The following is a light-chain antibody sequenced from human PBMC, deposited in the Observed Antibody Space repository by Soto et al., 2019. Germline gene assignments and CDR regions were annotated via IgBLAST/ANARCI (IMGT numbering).Light chain of an antibody. J-gene: IGLJ1*01. CDR3: TSYTSSNTPV. Sequence: LTHPSSVSGSPGQAITISCTGTSSDVGGYNYVSWYQQHPGKAPKLMIYEVSNRPSGVSDRFSGSKSGNTASLTISGLQAEDEADYYCTSYTSSNTPVFGTGTKVTVL. CDR2: EVS. V-gene: IGLV2-14*01. CDR1: SSDVGGYNY.